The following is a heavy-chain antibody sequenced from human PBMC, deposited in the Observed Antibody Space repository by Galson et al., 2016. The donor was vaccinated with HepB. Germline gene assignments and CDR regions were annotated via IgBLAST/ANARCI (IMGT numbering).Heavy chain of an antibody. CDR2: ISSRNNI. CDR3: ARGGYYEEGYYYYGMDV. Sequence: SLRLSCAASGFTFSTYSMSWIRQAPGKGLEWVSSISSRNNIYQADLLKGRFTISRDNAKSSLYLQMNSLRAEDTAVYYCARGGYYEEGYYYYGMDVWGQGTTVTVSS. V-gene: IGHV3-21*06. D-gene: IGHD3-16*01. CDR1: GFTFSTYS. J-gene: IGHJ6*02.